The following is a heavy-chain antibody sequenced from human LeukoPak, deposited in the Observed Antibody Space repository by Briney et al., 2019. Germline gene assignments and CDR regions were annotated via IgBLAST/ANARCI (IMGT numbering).Heavy chain of an antibody. CDR1: GFTFSNAW. CDR3: NTENYYDSSGLLFVSHLRFDY. CDR2: IKSKTDGGTT. D-gene: IGHD3-22*01. J-gene: IGHJ4*02. Sequence: GGSLRLSCAASGFTFSNAWMSWVRQAPGKGLEWVGRIKSKTDGGTTDYAAPVKGRFTISRDDSKNTLYLQMNSLKTEDTDLYFYNTENYYDSSGLLFVSHLRFDYWGQGTLVTVSS. V-gene: IGHV3-15*01.